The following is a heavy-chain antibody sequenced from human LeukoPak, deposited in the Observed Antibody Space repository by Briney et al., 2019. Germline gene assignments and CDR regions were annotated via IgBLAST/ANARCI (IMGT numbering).Heavy chain of an antibody. CDR1: GYTFNGYY. V-gene: IGHV1-2*06. J-gene: IGHJ4*02. D-gene: IGHD6-19*01. CDR3: AREAIAVAGSTEFDY. Sequence: ASVKVSCKASGYTFNGYYMHWVRQAPGQGLEWMGRINPNSGGTNYAQKFQGRVTMTRDTSISTAYMELSRLRSDDTAVYYCAREAIAVAGSTEFDYWGQGTLVTVSS. CDR2: INPNSGGT.